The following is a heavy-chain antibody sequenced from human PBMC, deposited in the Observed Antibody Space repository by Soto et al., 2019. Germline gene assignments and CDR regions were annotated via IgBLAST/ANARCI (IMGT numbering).Heavy chain of an antibody. CDR3: ARVPIVATTALQTDY. V-gene: IGHV1-18*01. CDR2: ISAYHGNT. D-gene: IGHD5-12*01. J-gene: IGHJ4*02. CDR1: GYTFTSYG. Sequence: QVQLVQSGAEVKKPGASVKVSCKASGYTFTSYGISWVRQAPGQGLEWMGWISAYHGNTNYAQKLQGRVTMTTDTSTSTAYMELRSLRSDDTAVYYCARVPIVATTALQTDYWGQGTLVTVSS.